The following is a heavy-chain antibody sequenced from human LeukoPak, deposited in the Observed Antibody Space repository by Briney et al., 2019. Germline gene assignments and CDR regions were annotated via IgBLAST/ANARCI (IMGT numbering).Heavy chain of an antibody. V-gene: IGHV5-51*01. Sequence: GESLNISCKGSGYSFTTYWIGWVRQMPGKGLEWMGIIYPGDSDTRYSPSFQGQVTISADKSISTAYLQWSSLKASDTAMYYCARDSSTVTFDIWGQGTMVTVSS. D-gene: IGHD6-13*01. CDR2: IYPGDSDT. CDR1: GYSFTTYW. CDR3: ARDSSTVTFDI. J-gene: IGHJ3*02.